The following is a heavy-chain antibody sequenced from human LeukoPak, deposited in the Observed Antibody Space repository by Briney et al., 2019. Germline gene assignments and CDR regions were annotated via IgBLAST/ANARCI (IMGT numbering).Heavy chain of an antibody. J-gene: IGHJ4*02. V-gene: IGHV4-59*02. Sequence: SETLSLSCTVSGDSVSTYYMSWIRQPPGKGLEWIANIYYNGTPNYYPSLKGRFTISKDRSRNRCFLKLSSVAAADTVVYFCARDKRAAGSIFDFWGQGTLVTVSS. CDR1: GDSVSTYY. CDR2: IYYNGTP. D-gene: IGHD6-13*01. CDR3: ARDKRAAGSIFDF.